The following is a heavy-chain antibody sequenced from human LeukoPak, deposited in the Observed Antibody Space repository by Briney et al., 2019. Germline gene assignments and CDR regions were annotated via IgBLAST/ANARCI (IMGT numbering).Heavy chain of an antibody. V-gene: IGHV1-2*02. J-gene: IGHJ5*02. CDR3: ARGPLYCSRTDCLSNWFDP. CDR1: GYTFTSYG. Sequence: GASVKVSCKASGYTFTSYGISWVRQAPGQGLEWMGWIYPNSGGTNYAQNFQGRVTMTRDTSINTAYIELSSLTSDDTAVYYYARGPLYCSRTDCLSNWFDPWGQGTLVTVSS. CDR2: IYPNSGGT. D-gene: IGHD2-2*01.